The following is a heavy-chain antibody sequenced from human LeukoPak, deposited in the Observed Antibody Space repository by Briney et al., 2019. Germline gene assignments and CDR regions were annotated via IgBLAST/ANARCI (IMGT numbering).Heavy chain of an antibody. D-gene: IGHD4-23*01. V-gene: IGHV4-31*03. CDR3: ARENNDYGGKKAFDY. CDR1: SVLVSSGNFH. J-gene: IGHJ4*02. Sequence: SKTLSLTCRVSSVLVSSGNFHWSWIRQHPGMGLEWIGFLSASGNSYYNPSLKSRISMSLDTSENLFSLRLNSVTAADTAVYYCARENNDYGGKKAFDYWGQGTLVTVSS. CDR2: LSASGNS.